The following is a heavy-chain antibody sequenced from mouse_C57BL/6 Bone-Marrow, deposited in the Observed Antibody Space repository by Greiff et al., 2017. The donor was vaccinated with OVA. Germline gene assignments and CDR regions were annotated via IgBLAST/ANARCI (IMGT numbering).Heavy chain of an antibody. V-gene: IGHV5-6*01. D-gene: IGHD3-2*02. Sequence: EVKVVESGGDLVKPGGSLKLSCAASGFTFSSYGMSWVRQTPDKRLEWVATISSGGSYTYYPDSVKGRFTISRDNAKNTLYLQMSSLKSEDTAMYYCARKLRPFAYWGQGTLVTVSA. CDR1: GFTFSSYG. CDR2: ISSGGSYT. J-gene: IGHJ3*01. CDR3: ARKLRPFAY.